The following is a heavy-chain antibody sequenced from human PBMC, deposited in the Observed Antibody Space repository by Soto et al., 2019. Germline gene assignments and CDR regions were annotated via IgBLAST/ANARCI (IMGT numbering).Heavy chain of an antibody. CDR2: INHSGST. V-gene: IGHV4-39*07. D-gene: IGHD3-10*01. CDR3: ARGLGVLLWFGYNWFDP. CDR1: GGSITSNVYY. Sequence: SETLSLTCTVSGGSITSNVYYWGWIRQPPGKGLEWIGEINHSGSTNYNPSLKSRVTISVDTSKNQFSLKLSSVTAADTAVYYCARGLGVLLWFGYNWFDPWGQGTLVTVSS. J-gene: IGHJ5*02.